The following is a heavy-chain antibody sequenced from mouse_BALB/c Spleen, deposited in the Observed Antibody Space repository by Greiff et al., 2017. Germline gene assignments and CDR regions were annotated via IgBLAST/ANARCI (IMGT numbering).Heavy chain of an antibody. D-gene: IGHD2-2*01. CDR1: GFTFSSYA. CDR3: AREWFL. J-gene: IGHJ3*01. Sequence: EVQGVESGGGLVKPGGSLKLSCAASGFTFSSYAMSWVRQTPEKRLEWVASISSGGSTYYPDSVKGRFTISRDNARNILYLQMSSLRSEDTAMYYCAREWFLWGQGTLVTVSA. CDR2: ISSGGST. V-gene: IGHV5-6-5*01.